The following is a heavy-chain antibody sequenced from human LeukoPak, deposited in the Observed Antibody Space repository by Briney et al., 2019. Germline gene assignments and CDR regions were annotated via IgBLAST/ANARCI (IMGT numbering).Heavy chain of an antibody. Sequence: KPSETLSLTCTVSGYSISSGYYWGWIRQPPGKGLESIGSIYHSGSTYYNPSLKSRVTISVDTSKNQISLKLSSVTAADTAVYYCVRVAGLLYAFDIWGQGTMVTVSS. J-gene: IGHJ3*02. CDR1: GYSISSGYY. CDR2: IYHSGST. CDR3: VRVAGLLYAFDI. V-gene: IGHV4-38-2*02. D-gene: IGHD5-18*01.